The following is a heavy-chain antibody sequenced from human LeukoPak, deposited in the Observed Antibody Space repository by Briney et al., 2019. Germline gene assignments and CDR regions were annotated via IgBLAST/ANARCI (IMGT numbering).Heavy chain of an antibody. Sequence: PSETLSLTRTVSGGSITTYNWIWIRQTPGQALEWIGHIYSSGATKYNPSLKSRATILLDTSKNQLSLKLSSVSAADTAVYYCARRTPGPQLDEYVAYFFDHWGQGTQVTVSS. V-gene: IGHV4-4*09. CDR1: GGSITTYN. D-gene: IGHD2-2*01. CDR2: IYSSGAT. J-gene: IGHJ4*02. CDR3: ARRTPGPQLDEYVAYFFDH.